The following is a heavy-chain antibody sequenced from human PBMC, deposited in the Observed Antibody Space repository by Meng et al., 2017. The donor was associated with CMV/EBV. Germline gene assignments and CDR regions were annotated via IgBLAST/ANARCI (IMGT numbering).Heavy chain of an antibody. Sequence: QGQLPQWGAGLLKPLETLSLTCAVYGGSFSGYDWSWIRQPPGKGLEWIGEINHSGSTNYNPSLKSRVTISVDTSKNQFSLKLSSVTAADTAVYYCARAKIMYYYDSSGYYYDYWGQGTLVTVSS. CDR3: ARAKIMYYYDSSGYYYDY. V-gene: IGHV4-34*02. J-gene: IGHJ4*02. D-gene: IGHD3-22*01. CDR2: INHSGST. CDR1: GGSFSGYD.